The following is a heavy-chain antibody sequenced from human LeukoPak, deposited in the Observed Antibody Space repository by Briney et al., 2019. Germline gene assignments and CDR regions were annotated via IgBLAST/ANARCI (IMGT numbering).Heavy chain of an antibody. D-gene: IGHD6-13*01. Sequence: GASVKVSCKASGYTFTSYGISWVRQAPGQGLEWMGWISAYNGNTNYAQKLQGRVTMTTDTSTNTAYMEQRSLRSDDTAVYYCARDLWYSRLFDYWGQGTLVTVSS. V-gene: IGHV1-18*01. CDR1: GYTFTSYG. CDR2: ISAYNGNT. J-gene: IGHJ4*02. CDR3: ARDLWYSRLFDY.